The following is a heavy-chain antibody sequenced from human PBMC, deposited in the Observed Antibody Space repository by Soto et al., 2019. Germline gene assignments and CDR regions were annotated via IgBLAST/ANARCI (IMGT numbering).Heavy chain of an antibody. Sequence: ASVKVSCKASGYTFTSYGISWVRQAPGQGLEWMGWISAYNGNTNYAQKLQGRVTMTTDTSTSTAYMELRSLRSDDTAVYYCAAGYCICTSCSSIYYYGMDVWGQGTTVTVSS. J-gene: IGHJ6*02. D-gene: IGHD2-2*01. CDR2: ISAYNGNT. V-gene: IGHV1-18*01. CDR1: GYTFTSYG. CDR3: AAGYCICTSCSSIYYYGMDV.